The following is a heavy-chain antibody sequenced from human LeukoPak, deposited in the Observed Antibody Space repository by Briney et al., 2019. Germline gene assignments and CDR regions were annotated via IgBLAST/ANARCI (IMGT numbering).Heavy chain of an antibody. CDR1: GGSISNYH. CDR3: ARRDISSGWSFDY. Sequence: PSETLSLTCTVSGGSISNYHWSWIRPPAGKGLEWIGQIHTRGSTNYNPPLKSRVTMSIDTTENQLSLTIRSVTAADTAVYYCARRDISSGWSFDYWGQGTLVTVSS. J-gene: IGHJ4*02. D-gene: IGHD6-19*01. CDR2: IHTRGST. V-gene: IGHV4-4*07.